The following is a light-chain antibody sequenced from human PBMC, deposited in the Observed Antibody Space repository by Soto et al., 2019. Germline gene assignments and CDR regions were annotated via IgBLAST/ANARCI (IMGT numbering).Light chain of an antibody. Sequence: DIVMTQSPLSLPVTPGEPASISCRSSQSLLHSNGYNYLDWYLQKPGQSPHSLSYLGSHRASGVPDRFSGSGSGTDFTLEINRVDAEDVGVYYCMQALQTSWTFGQGTKVEIK. J-gene: IGKJ1*01. V-gene: IGKV2-28*01. CDR2: LGS. CDR3: MQALQTSWT. CDR1: QSLLHSNGYNY.